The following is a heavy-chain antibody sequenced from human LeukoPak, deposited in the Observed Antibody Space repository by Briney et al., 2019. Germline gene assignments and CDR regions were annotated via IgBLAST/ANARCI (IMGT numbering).Heavy chain of an antibody. CDR3: ARSLVWSYPYFDY. Sequence: PGGSLRLSCAASGFTFSSYEMNWVRQAPGKGLEWVSYISSSGGSTYYADSVKGRFTISRDNSKNTLYLQMNSLRAEDTAVYYCARSLVWSYPYFDYWGQGTLVTVSS. CDR1: GFTFSSYE. D-gene: IGHD1-26*01. V-gene: IGHV3-23*01. J-gene: IGHJ4*02. CDR2: ISSSGGST.